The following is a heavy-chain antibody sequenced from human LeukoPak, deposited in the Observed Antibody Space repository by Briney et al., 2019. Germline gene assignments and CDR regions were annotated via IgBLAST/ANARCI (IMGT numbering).Heavy chain of an antibody. Sequence: SQTLSLTRAISGDSVSSNTAAWYWIRQFPSRGLEWLGRTFYRSKWIYEYAVSVRGRIIISVDTSENQFSLHLSSVTPEDTAVYYCARDTSYDQGLDYWGQGTLVTVSS. J-gene: IGHJ4*02. CDR2: TFYRSKWIY. CDR1: GDSVSSNTAA. D-gene: IGHD3-3*01. CDR3: ARDTSYDQGLDY. V-gene: IGHV6-1*01.